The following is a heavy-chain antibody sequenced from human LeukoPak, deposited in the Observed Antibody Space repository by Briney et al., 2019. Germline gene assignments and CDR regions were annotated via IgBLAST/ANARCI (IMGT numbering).Heavy chain of an antibody. CDR2: ISSSGSTV. V-gene: IGHV3-48*03. Sequence: GGSLRLSCAASGFTFGSYEMNWVRRAPGKGLDWVSYISSSGSTVYYPDSVKGRFTISRDNAKNSLYLQMTSLRGEDTAVYYCARGGAVAGLYWGQGTLVTVSS. CDR3: ARGGAVAGLY. CDR1: GFTFGSYE. J-gene: IGHJ4*02. D-gene: IGHD6-19*01.